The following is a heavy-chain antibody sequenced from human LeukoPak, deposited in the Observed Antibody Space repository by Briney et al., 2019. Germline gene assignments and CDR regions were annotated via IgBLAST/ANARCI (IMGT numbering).Heavy chain of an antibody. CDR3: ARGDIAAGYVDY. CDR2: IYSGGST. Sequence: GGSLRLSCAASGFTFSSYAMSWVRQAPGKGLEWVSVIYSGGSTYYADSVKGRFTISRDNSKNTLYLQMNSLRAEDTAVYYCARGDIAAGYVDYWGQGTLVTVSS. V-gene: IGHV3-53*01. J-gene: IGHJ4*02. CDR1: GFTFSSYA. D-gene: IGHD6-13*01.